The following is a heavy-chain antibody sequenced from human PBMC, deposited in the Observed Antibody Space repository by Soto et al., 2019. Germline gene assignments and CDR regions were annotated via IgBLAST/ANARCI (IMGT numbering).Heavy chain of an antibody. CDR1: GGSISSYY. J-gene: IGHJ6*02. CDR3: ARDYGDYGYYYYGMDV. CDR2: IYYSGST. Sequence: SETLSLTCTVSGGSISSYYWSWIRQPPGKGLEWIGYIYYSGSTNYNPSLKSRVTISVDTSKNQFSLKLSSVTAADTAVYYCARDYGDYGYYYYGMDVWGQGTTVTVSS. D-gene: IGHD4-17*01. V-gene: IGHV4-59*01.